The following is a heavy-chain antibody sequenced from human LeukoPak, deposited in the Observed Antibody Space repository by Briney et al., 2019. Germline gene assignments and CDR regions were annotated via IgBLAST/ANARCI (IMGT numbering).Heavy chain of an antibody. CDR2: FSYSGST. Sequence: SETLSLTCSVSGSSISGGSYYWGWIRQPPGKGLEYIGSFSYSGSTYYNPSLKSRVTMSGDTSKNQFSLKLSSVTAADTAVYYCASLSKFYYESRGFFDYWGQGTLVTVSS. D-gene: IGHD3-22*01. J-gene: IGHJ4*02. CDR1: GSSISGGSYY. V-gene: IGHV4-39*01. CDR3: ASLSKFYYESRGFFDY.